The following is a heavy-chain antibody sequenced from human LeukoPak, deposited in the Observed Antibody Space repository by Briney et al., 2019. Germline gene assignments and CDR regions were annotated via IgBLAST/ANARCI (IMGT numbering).Heavy chain of an antibody. V-gene: IGHV4-39*01. J-gene: IGHJ4*02. Sequence: PSDTLSLTCTVSGDPIRTSSYYWRWIRQPPGKALEWPGSIYYSGSPYYNPSLKSRVTISVDTSKNQFSLNLESVTAADTAVFYCARSYYDDYRRIDYWGQGTLVTVSS. CDR1: GDPIRTSSYY. CDR2: IYYSGSP. D-gene: IGHD3-22*01. CDR3: ARSYYDDYRRIDY.